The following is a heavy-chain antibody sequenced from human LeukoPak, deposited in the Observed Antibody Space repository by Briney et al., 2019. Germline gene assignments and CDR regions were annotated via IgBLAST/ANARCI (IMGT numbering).Heavy chain of an antibody. CDR1: GYTFTSYA. Sequence: GASVKVSCKPSGYTFTSYAITWVRQAPGQGLEWMGWISPYTGRTDSAQRFQGRVTMTTDTSTSTAYMDLRILRSDDTVVYYCARVDTSGHAADCWGQGTLVTVSP. V-gene: IGHV1-18*01. D-gene: IGHD3-22*01. CDR2: ISPYTGRT. J-gene: IGHJ4*02. CDR3: ARVDTSGHAADC.